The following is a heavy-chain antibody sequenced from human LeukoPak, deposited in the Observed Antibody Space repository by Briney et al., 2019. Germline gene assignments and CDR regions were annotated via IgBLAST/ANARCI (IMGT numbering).Heavy chain of an antibody. CDR1: GFTFSSYA. CDR3: ARDSSPYYYGSGSHDY. D-gene: IGHD3-10*01. J-gene: IGHJ4*02. V-gene: IGHV3-30*04. Sequence: GRSLRLSCAASGFTFSSYAMHWVRQAPGKGLEWVAVISYDGSNKYYADSVKGRFTISRDNSKNTLYLQMNSLRAEDTAVYYCARDSSPYYYGSGSHDYWGQGTLATVSS. CDR2: ISYDGSNK.